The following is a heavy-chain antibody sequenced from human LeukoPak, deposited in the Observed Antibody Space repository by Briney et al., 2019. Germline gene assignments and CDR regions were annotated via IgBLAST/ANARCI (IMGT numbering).Heavy chain of an antibody. V-gene: IGHV4-59*01. D-gene: IGHD5-18*01. CDR2: IYYSGST. J-gene: IGHJ4*02. Sequence: SETLSLTCTVSGGSISSYYWSWLRQPPGKGLECLGYIYYSGSTNYNPSLKSRVTISVDTSKNQFSLKLSSVTAADTAVYYCARDSGYSYGYVYWGQGTLVTVSS. CDR3: ARDSGYSYGYVY. CDR1: GGSISSYY.